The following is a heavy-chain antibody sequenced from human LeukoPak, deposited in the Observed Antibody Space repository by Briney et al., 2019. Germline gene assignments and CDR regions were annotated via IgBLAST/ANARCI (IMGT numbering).Heavy chain of an antibody. D-gene: IGHD3-22*01. CDR2: ISWNSGTI. CDR3: AKGTYYYDSSGPPDYFDY. V-gene: IGHV3-9*03. Sequence: GGSLRLSCAASGFTFSRYAMHWVRQAPGKGLEWVSGISWNSGTIAYADSVKGRFTISRDNAKNSLHLQMNSLRAEDMALYYCAKGTYYYDSSGPPDYFDYWGQGTLVTVSS. J-gene: IGHJ4*02. CDR1: GFTFSRYA.